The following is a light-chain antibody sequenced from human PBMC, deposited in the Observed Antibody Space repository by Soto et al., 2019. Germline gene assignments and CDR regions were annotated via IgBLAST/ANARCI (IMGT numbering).Light chain of an antibody. CDR1: QRLLHSNGYNY. V-gene: IGKV2-28*01. CDR2: LDS. J-gene: IGKJ1*01. Sequence: IVMTQSPLSLTVTPGEPASISCRSSQRLLHSNGYNYLEWYLQKPGQSPQLLINLDSDRASGVPDRFSGSGSGTDFTLKISGVEAEDVGLYYCMQSLETPWTFGQGTKVEIK. CDR3: MQSLETPWT.